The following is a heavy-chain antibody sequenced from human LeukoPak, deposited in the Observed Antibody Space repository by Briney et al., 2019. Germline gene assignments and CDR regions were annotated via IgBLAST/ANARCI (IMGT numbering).Heavy chain of an antibody. CDR2: ISSSSSYI. D-gene: IGHD2/OR15-2a*01. Sequence: GGSLRLSCAASGFTFSSYSMNWVRQAPGKGLEWVSSISSSSSYIYYADSVKGRFTISRDNAKNSLYLQMNSLRAEDTAVYYCARGPTRANSSDYWGQGVRLTVSS. CDR1: GFTFSSYS. V-gene: IGHV3-21*01. J-gene: IGHJ4*02. CDR3: ARGPTRANSSDY.